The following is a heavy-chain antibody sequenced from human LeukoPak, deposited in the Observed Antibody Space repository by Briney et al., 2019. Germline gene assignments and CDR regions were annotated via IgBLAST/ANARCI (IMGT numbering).Heavy chain of an antibody. CDR2: ISTTSTYI. CDR1: GFDFSTYA. V-gene: IGHV3-21*01. Sequence: GGSLRLSCAASGFDFSTYAINWVRQAPGKGLEWVSSISTTSTYIFYADSLKGRFTISRDNAKNSVYLQMNSLRPEDTAVYYCSRDRLGGLDYWGQGTLVTVFS. CDR3: SRDRLGGLDY. J-gene: IGHJ4*02. D-gene: IGHD5-12*01.